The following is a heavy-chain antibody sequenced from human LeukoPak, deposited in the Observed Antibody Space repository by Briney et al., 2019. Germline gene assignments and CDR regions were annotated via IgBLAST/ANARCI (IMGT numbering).Heavy chain of an antibody. D-gene: IGHD3-22*01. Sequence: GASVKVSCKVSGYTLTELSMHWVRRAPGEGLEWMGGFDPEDGETIYAQKFQGRVTMTEDTSTDTAYMELSSLRSEDTAVYYCATSSHYYDSSGRLFDYWGQGTLVTVSS. V-gene: IGHV1-24*01. CDR3: ATSSHYYDSSGRLFDY. CDR2: FDPEDGET. J-gene: IGHJ4*02. CDR1: GYTLTELS.